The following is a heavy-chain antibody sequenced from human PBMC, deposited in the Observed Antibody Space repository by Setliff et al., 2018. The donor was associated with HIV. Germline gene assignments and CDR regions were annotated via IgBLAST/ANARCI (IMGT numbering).Heavy chain of an antibody. CDR3: ARLQLKVTTWYFDL. CDR1: HGAISSNY. Sequence: PSETLSLTCTVSHGAISSNYWSWIRQPPGKGLEWIGHIYYSRSTNYNPSLKSRVTISVDRPKNQFSLKVSSVTAADTAVYYCARLQLKVTTWYFDLWGRGTLVTVSS. D-gene: IGHD4-17*01. J-gene: IGHJ2*01. V-gene: IGHV4-59*08. CDR2: IYYSRST.